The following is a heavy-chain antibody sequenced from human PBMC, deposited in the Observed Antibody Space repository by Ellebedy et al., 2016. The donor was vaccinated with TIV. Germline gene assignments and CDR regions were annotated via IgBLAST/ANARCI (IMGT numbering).Heavy chain of an antibody. CDR3: ARAPWGIAARRGYNWFDP. J-gene: IGHJ5*02. CDR2: INHSGRA. D-gene: IGHD6-6*01. Sequence: SETLSLXXAVYGGSFSGYYWTWIRQPPGKGLEWIGEINHSGRANYNPSLKSRATISSDTSKNQFSLKVTSVTAADTAVYYCARAPWGIAARRGYNWFDPWGQGTLVTVSS. V-gene: IGHV4-34*01. CDR1: GGSFSGYY.